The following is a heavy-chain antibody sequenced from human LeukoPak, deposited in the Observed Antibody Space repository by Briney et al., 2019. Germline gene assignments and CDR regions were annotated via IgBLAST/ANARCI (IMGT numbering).Heavy chain of an antibody. V-gene: IGHV3-15*01. Sequence: GGSPRLSCAASGFTFSNAWMSWVRQAPGEGLEWVGRIKSKTDGGTTDYAAPVKGRFTISRDDSKNTLYLQMNSLKTEDTAVYYCVVVVPAANDAFDIWGQGTMVTVSS. CDR2: IKSKTDGGTT. CDR1: GFTFSNAW. J-gene: IGHJ3*02. D-gene: IGHD2-2*01. CDR3: VVVVPAANDAFDI.